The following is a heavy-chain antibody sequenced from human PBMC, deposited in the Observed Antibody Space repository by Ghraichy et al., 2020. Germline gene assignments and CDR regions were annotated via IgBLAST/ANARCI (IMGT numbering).Heavy chain of an antibody. CDR2: INHSGST. V-gene: IGHV4-34*01. CDR3: ARGSTTVTTQDFDY. CDR1: GGSFSGYY. J-gene: IGHJ4*02. D-gene: IGHD4-17*01. Sequence: SETLSLTCAVYGGSFSGYYWSWIRQPPGKGLEWIGEINHSGSTNYNPSLKSRVTISVDTSKNQFSLKLSSVTAADTAVYYCARGSTTVTTQDFDYWGQGTLVTVSS.